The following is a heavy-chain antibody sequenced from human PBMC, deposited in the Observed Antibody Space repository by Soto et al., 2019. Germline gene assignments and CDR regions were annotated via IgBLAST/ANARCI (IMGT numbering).Heavy chain of an antibody. CDR1: GFTFSSYG. Sequence: GGSLRLSCAASGFTFSSYGMHWVRQAPGKGLEWVAVISYDGSNKYYADSVKGRFTISRDNSKNTLYLQMNSLRAEDTAVYYCAKENHAGPAFDIWGQGTMVTVSS. CDR2: ISYDGSNK. CDR3: AKENHAGPAFDI. V-gene: IGHV3-30*18. J-gene: IGHJ3*02.